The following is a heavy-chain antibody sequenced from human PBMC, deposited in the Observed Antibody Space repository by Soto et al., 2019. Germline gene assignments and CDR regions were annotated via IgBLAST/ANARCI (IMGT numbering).Heavy chain of an antibody. CDR3: CVPDARSANWFDP. CDR1: GSTFSTSV. V-gene: IGHV3-23*01. J-gene: IGHJ5*02. CDR2: ISASGAST. Sequence: GGSLRLSCAVSGSTFSTSVMSWVRQAPGKGLEWVSAISASGASTYYADSVKGRFTISRDNSKNTLYLQMNILRAEDTAVYYCCVPDARSANWFDPWGQGTLVTVSS. D-gene: IGHD2-2*01.